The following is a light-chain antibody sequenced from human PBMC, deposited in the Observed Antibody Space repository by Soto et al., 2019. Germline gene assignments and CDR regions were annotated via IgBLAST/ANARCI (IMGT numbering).Light chain of an antibody. CDR1: SSDVGGYNY. V-gene: IGLV2-14*01. J-gene: IGLJ1*01. CDR2: DVS. Sequence: QSALTQPASVSGSPGQSITISCTGTSSDVGGYNYVSWYQQHPGKAPKLMIYDVSNRPSGVSNRFSGSKSGSTASLTISGLQAEDEADYYCSSYTSSRTPYVFGTGTKLTVL. CDR3: SSYTSSRTPYV.